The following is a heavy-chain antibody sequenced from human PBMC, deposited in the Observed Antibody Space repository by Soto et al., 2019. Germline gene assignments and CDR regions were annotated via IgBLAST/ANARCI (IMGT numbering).Heavy chain of an antibody. J-gene: IGHJ4*02. CDR1: GFTFSSYG. D-gene: IGHD6-19*01. CDR2: ISYDGSNK. V-gene: IGHV3-30*18. Sequence: QVQLVESGGGVVQPGRSLRLSCAASGFTFSSYGMHWVRQAPGKGLEWVAVISYDGSNKYYADSVKGRFTISRDNSKNTLYLQMNSLRAEDTAVYYCAKDRKSSGWHPGVDYWGQGTLVTVSS. CDR3: AKDRKSSGWHPGVDY.